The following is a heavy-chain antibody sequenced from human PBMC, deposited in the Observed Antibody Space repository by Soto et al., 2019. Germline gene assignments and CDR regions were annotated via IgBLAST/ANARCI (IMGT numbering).Heavy chain of an antibody. CDR2: IKSKTDGGTT. J-gene: IGHJ3*02. Sequence: GESLKISCAASGFTFSNAWMSWVRQAPGKGLEWVGRIKSKTDGGTTDYAAPVKGRFTISRDDSKNTLYLQMNSLKTEDTAVYYCTTASPHWGSLAAFDIWGQGTMVTVSS. CDR3: TTASPHWGSLAAFDI. CDR1: GFTFSNAW. D-gene: IGHD7-27*01. V-gene: IGHV3-15*01.